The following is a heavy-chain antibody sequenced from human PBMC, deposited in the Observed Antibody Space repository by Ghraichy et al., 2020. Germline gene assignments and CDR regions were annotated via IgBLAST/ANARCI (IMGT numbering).Heavy chain of an antibody. J-gene: IGHJ4*02. Sequence: SETLSLTCTVSGDSIDSGDYYWNWIRQTPGKGLEWMGYIYYNGGTFYSPSLRSRLTISSDTSRNQFSLTLTSVTAADTAMYYCVTAEGERLPFDHWGQGTQATVSS. CDR3: VTAEGERLPFDH. V-gene: IGHV4-30-4*01. D-gene: IGHD2-21*01. CDR1: GDSIDSGDYY. CDR2: IYYNGGT.